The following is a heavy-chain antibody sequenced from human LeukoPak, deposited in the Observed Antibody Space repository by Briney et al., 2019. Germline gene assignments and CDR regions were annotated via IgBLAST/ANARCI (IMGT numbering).Heavy chain of an antibody. CDR1: GGSISSGSYY. V-gene: IGHV4-61*02. Sequence: SETLSLTCTVSGGSISSGSYYWSWIRQPAGKGLEWIGRIYTSGSTNYNPSLKSRVTISVDTSKNQFSLKLSSVTAADTAVYYCARASGYSGYDADYWGQGTLVTVSS. CDR3: ARASGYSGYDADY. J-gene: IGHJ4*02. CDR2: IYTSGST. D-gene: IGHD5-12*01.